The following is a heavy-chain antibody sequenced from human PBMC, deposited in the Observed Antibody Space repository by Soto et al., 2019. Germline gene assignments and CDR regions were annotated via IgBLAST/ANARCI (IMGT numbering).Heavy chain of an antibody. CDR2: ISYSGST. CDR1: GGSISSGDYY. D-gene: IGHD1-7*01. J-gene: IGHJ4*02. Sequence: SETLSLTCTVSGGSISSGDYYWSWIRQPPGKGLEWIGYISYSGSTYYNPSLKSRVTISVDTSKDQFSLKLGSVTAADTAVYYCARDRNSPLLSLYYFDYWGQGTLVTVSS. CDR3: ARDRNSPLLSLYYFDY. V-gene: IGHV4-30-4*01.